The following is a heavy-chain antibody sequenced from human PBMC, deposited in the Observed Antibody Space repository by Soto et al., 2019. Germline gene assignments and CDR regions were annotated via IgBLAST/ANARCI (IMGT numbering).Heavy chain of an antibody. D-gene: IGHD3-22*01. Sequence: KTSETLSLTCTVSGGSVSSGSYYWSWIRQPPGKGLEWIGYIYYSGITNYTPSLKSRVTISVDMSKNQFSLKLSSVTAADTAVYYCARVDYDSSGYPTYFFDYWGQGTLVTVSS. CDR2: IYYSGIT. CDR3: ARVDYDSSGYPTYFFDY. V-gene: IGHV4-61*01. J-gene: IGHJ4*02. CDR1: GGSVSSGSYY.